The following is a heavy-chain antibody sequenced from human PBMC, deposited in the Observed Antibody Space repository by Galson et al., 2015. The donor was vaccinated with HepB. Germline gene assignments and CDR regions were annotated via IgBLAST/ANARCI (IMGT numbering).Heavy chain of an antibody. D-gene: IGHD5-24*01. J-gene: IGHJ4*02. CDR1: GFTFSGSA. CDR3: TRLYIRDGYKYYFDY. Sequence: SLRLSCAASGFTFSGSAMHWVRQASGKGLEWVGRIRSKANSYATAYAASVRGRFTISRDDSKNTAYLQMNSLKTEDTAVYYCTRLYIRDGYKYYFDYWGQGTLVTVSS. V-gene: IGHV3-73*01. CDR2: IRSKANSYAT.